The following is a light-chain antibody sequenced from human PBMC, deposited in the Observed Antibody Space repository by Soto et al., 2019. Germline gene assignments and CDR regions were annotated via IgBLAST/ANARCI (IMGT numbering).Light chain of an antibody. J-gene: IGLJ2*01. CDR3: AAWDDSLNGVV. CDR2: GND. Sequence: QSVLTQPPSASGTPGQRVPISCSGSSSNIGSNPVNWYQQLPGTAPKVLIYGNDQRPSGVPDRFSGSQSGTSASLAISGLQSHDEADYYCAAWDDSLNGVVFGGGTQLTVL. CDR1: SSNIGSNP. V-gene: IGLV1-44*01.